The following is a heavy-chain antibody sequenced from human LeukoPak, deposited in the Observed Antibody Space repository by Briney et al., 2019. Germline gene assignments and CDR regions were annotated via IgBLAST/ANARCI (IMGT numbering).Heavy chain of an antibody. J-gene: IGHJ6*02. D-gene: IGHD2-2*01. V-gene: IGHV1-69*04. CDR3: ALLDCSSTSCYLYYYGMDV. CDR1: GGTFSSYA. Sequence: SVKVSCKASGGTFSSYAISWVRQAPGQGLEWMGRIIPILGIANYAQKFQGRVTITADKSTSTAYMELSSLRSEDTAVYYCALLDCSSTSCYLYYYGMDVWGQGTTVTVSS. CDR2: IIPILGIA.